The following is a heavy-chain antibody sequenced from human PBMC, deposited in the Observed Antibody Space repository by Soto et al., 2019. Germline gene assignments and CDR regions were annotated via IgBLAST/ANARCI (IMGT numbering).Heavy chain of an antibody. J-gene: IGHJ6*02. V-gene: IGHV4-59*01. Sequence: SETLSLTCTVSGGSISSYYWSWIRQPPGKGLEWIGYIYYSGSTNYNPSLKSRDAISVDTSKNQFSLKLSSVTAADTAVYYCARARAQDFWSGYYAVLGMDVWGQGTTVTVSS. CDR3: ARARAQDFWSGYYAVLGMDV. D-gene: IGHD3-3*01. CDR2: IYYSGST. CDR1: GGSISSYY.